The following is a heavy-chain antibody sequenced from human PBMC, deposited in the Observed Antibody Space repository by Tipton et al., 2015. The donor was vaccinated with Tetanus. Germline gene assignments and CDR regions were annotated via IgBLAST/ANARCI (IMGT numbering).Heavy chain of an antibody. J-gene: IGHJ5*02. CDR3: ARQPWGYWFDP. CDR2: IYYTGST. D-gene: IGHD7-27*01. V-gene: IGHV4-39*01. CDR1: GGSISSSRYY. Sequence: TLSLTCTVTGGSISSSRYYWGWVRRAPGKGLAWIGSIYYTGSTYYSPSLKSRVTMSVDTSKNQFSLRLSSVTATDTAVYYCARQPWGYWFDPWGQGTRVTVSS.